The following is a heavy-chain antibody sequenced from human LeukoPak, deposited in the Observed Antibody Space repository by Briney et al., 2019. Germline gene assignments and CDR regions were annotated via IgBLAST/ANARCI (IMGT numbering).Heavy chain of an antibody. J-gene: IGHJ3*02. CDR2: IIPIFGTA. V-gene: IGHV1-69*05. Sequence: SVKVSCKASRGTFSSYGVSWVRQAPGQGLEWMGRIIPIFGTANYAQKFQGRVTITTDESTSTAYMELSSLRSEDTAVYYCARGSREYYYDSSAKGGAFDIWARGQWSPSLQ. CDR1: RGTFSSYG. CDR3: ARGSREYYYDSSAKGGAFDI. D-gene: IGHD3-22*01.